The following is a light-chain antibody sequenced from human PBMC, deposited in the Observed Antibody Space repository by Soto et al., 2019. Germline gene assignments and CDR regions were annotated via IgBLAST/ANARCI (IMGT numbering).Light chain of an antibody. Sequence: EIGLTKSPGTLSLSPGERATLSCRASQSVSSSYLAWYQQKPGQAPRLLIYGVSSRATGIPDRFSGSGSGTDFTLTISRLEPEDFAVYYCQQYGTSPGTFGQGTKVDIK. CDR2: GVS. V-gene: IGKV3-20*01. CDR1: QSVSSSY. J-gene: IGKJ1*01. CDR3: QQYGTSPGT.